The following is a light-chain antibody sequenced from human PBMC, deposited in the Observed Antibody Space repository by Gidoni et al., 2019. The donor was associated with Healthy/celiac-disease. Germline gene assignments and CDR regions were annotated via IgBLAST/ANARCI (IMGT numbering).Light chain of an antibody. CDR2: GAS. J-gene: IGKJ1*01. CDR3: QQYCSSPRT. V-gene: IGKV3-20*01. CDR1: QSVSSSY. Sequence: EIVLTQSPCTLSLSPGERATLSCRASQSVSSSYLAWYQQKPGQAPRLLIYGASSRATGIPDRFSGSGSGTDFTLTISRLEPEDFAVYYCQQYCSSPRTFGPGTKVEIK.